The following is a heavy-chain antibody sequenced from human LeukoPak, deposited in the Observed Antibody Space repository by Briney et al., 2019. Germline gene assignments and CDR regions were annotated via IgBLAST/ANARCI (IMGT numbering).Heavy chain of an antibody. D-gene: IGHD5-24*01. CDR2: ISSSSSYI. CDR3: ARPTVEMATTDALDT. CDR1: GFTFSSYS. J-gene: IGHJ3*02. V-gene: IGHV3-21*01. Sequence: GGSLRLSCAASGFTFSSYSMNWVRQAPGKGLEWVSSISSSSSYIYYADSVKGRFTISRDNATNSLYLQMNRLRAEDTAVYYCARPTVEMATTDALDTWGQGTMVTVSS.